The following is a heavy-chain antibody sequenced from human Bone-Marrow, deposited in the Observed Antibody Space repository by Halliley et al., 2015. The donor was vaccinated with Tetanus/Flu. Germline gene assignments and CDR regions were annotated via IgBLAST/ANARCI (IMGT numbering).Heavy chain of an antibody. J-gene: IGHJ3*02. V-gene: IGHV3-33*06. D-gene: IGHD2-15*01. Sequence: SLRLSCAASGFSFRTYGMHWVRQPPGKGLEWLAVVWSDGINKFYADSVTGRFTISRDNSKNTLDLQMDSLRGVDTAVYYCAKERGPCNDFERWGQGTMGAVFS. CDR1: GFSFRTYG. CDR3: AKERGPCNDFER. CDR2: VWSDGINK.